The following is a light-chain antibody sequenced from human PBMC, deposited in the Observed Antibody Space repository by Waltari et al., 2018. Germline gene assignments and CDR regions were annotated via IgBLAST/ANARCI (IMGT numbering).Light chain of an antibody. J-gene: IGLJ2*01. V-gene: IGLV2-11*01. CDR1: SSDVGAAYY. CDR2: DVN. Sequence: HSALTQPPSVSGSPGQSVTISCTGTSSDVGAAYYVSWYHPPPGKAPKFIIYDVNKRASGVPDRFSGSKSGNTASLTISGLQTVDEADYYCSSYAGTPTYVVFGGGTRLTVL. CDR3: SSYAGTPTYVV.